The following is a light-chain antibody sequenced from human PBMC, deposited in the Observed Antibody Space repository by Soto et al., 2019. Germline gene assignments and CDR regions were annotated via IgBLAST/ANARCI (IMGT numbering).Light chain of an antibody. V-gene: IGKV3-15*01. J-gene: IGKJ5*01. CDR1: QSVSSSY. Sequence: EIVLTQPPGTLSLSPGERATLSCRASQSVSSSYLARYQQKPGQAPRLLIYGASTRATGIPARFSGSGSGTEFTLTISSLQSEDFAVYYCQQYNNWPITFGQGTRLEIK. CDR2: GAS. CDR3: QQYNNWPIT.